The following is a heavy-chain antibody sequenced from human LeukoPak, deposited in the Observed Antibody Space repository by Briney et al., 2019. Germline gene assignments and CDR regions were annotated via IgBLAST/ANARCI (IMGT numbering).Heavy chain of an antibody. J-gene: IGHJ4*02. Sequence: PSETLSLTCTVSGGSISSYYWSWIRQPPGKGLEWIGYFYYSGSTNYNPSLKSRVTISVDTSKNQFSLKLSSVTAADTAVYYCATYCSSTSCYGGIDYWGQGTLVTVSS. CDR3: ATYCSSTSCYGGIDY. V-gene: IGHV4-59*12. CDR1: GGSISSYY. D-gene: IGHD2-2*01. CDR2: FYYSGST.